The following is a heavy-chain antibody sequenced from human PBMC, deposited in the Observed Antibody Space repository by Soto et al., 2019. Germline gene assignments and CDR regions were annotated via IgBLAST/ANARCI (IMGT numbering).Heavy chain of an antibody. CDR3: ARRIAAAGTDAFDI. Sequence: ASVKVSCQASGYTFTSYGISWVRQAPGQGLEWMGWSSAYNGNTNYAQKLQGRVTMTTDTSTSTAYMELRSLGSDDTAVYYCARRIAAAGTDAFDIWGQGSMVTVS. CDR1: GYTFTSYG. D-gene: IGHD6-13*01. J-gene: IGHJ3*02. V-gene: IGHV1-18*04. CDR2: SSAYNGNT.